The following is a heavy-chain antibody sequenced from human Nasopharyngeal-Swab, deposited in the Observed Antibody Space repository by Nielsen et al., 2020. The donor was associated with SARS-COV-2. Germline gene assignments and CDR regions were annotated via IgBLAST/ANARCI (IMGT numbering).Heavy chain of an antibody. V-gene: IGHV3-7*01. J-gene: IGHJ4*02. D-gene: IGHD6-13*01. CDR3: ASLSSSSWFFDY. CDR1: GFTFSSYW. CDR2: IKQDGSEK. Sequence: ETLSLTCAASGFTFSSYWMSWVRQAPGKGLEWVANIKQDGSEKYCVDSVKGRFTISRDNAKNSLYLQMNSLRAEDTAVYYCASLSSSSWFFDYWGQGTLVTVSS.